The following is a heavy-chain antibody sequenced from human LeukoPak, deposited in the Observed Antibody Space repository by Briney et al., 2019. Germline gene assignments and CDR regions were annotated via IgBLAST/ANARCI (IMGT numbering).Heavy chain of an antibody. V-gene: IGHV3-30*03. CDR3: ARDSSSWYGRGYYFDY. Sequence: GGSLRLSCAASGFTFSSYGMHWVRQAPGKGLEWVAVISYDGSNKYYADSVKGRFTISRDNSKNTLYLQMNSLRAEDTAVYYCARDSSSWYGRGYYFDYWGQGTLVTVSS. CDR2: ISYDGSNK. J-gene: IGHJ4*02. D-gene: IGHD6-13*01. CDR1: GFTFSSYG.